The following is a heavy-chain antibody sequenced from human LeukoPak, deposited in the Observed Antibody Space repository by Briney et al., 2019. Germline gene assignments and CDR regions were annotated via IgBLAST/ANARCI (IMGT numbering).Heavy chain of an antibody. CDR3: ARMVVVAATLMGYFDL. V-gene: IGHV1-18*01. D-gene: IGHD2-15*01. J-gene: IGHJ2*01. CDR2: ISGYSGNT. Sequence: ASVKVSCKSSGYTFTTYGIRWVRQAPRQALEWTGWISGYSGNTNYAQKFQGKVTMTTDTSTSTVYMELRSLRSDDTAVYYCARMVVVAATLMGYFDLWGRGTLVTVSS. CDR1: GYTFTTYG.